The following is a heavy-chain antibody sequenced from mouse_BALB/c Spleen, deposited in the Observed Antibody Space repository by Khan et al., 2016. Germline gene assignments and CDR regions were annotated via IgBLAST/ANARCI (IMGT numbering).Heavy chain of an antibody. Sequence: QVQLQQSGAELARPGASVKLSCKASGYTFTDYYINWVKQRPGQGLEWIGEIYPGSGNTYYNEKFKGKATLTADKSSSTAYMQLSSLTSEDSAVYFCARYTTEFAYWGQGTLVTVSA. D-gene: IGHD1-1*01. J-gene: IGHJ3*01. CDR3: ARYTTEFAY. CDR2: IYPGSGNT. CDR1: GYTFTDYY. V-gene: IGHV1-77*01.